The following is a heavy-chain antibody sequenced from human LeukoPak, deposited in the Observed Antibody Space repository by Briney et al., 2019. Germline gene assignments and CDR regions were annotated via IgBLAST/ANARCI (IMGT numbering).Heavy chain of an antibody. D-gene: IGHD3-10*01. CDR1: GGSISSGDYY. Sequence: SQTLSLTCTVSGGSISSGDYYWSWIRQPPGNGLEWSGYIYYSGSTNYNPSLKSRVTISVDTSKNQFSLKLSSVTAADTAVYYCARDQGYGSGMLVDYWGQGTLVTVSS. CDR3: ARDQGYGSGMLVDY. CDR2: IYYSGST. J-gene: IGHJ4*02. V-gene: IGHV4-30-4*01.